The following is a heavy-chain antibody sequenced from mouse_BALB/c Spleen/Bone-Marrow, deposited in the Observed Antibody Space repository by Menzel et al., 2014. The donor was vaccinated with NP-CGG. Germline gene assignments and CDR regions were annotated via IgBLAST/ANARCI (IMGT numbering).Heavy chain of an antibody. CDR3: ARHLYGNYGAMDY. CDR2: ISNGGGST. J-gene: IGHJ4*01. D-gene: IGHD2-1*01. V-gene: IGHV5-12*01. CDR1: GFTFSDYY. Sequence: EVKLMESGGGLVQPGGSLKLSCAPSGFTFSDYYMYWVRQTPEKRLEWVAYISNGGGSTYYPDTVKGRFTISRDNAKNTLYLQMSRLKSEDTATYYCARHLYGNYGAMDYWGQGTSVTVSS.